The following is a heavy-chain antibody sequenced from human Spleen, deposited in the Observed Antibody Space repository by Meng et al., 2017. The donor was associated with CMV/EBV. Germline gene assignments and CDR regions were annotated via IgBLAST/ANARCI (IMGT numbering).Heavy chain of an antibody. V-gene: IGHV1-2*02. Sequence: ASVKVSCKASGYTFTGYYIHWVRQAPGQGLEWMGWINPNSGDTKYARKFQGRVIMTRDTSISTVYMDLSRLRSGDTAVYYCARDRPLTTVASSPYYHYYYYGMDVWGQGTTVTVSS. D-gene: IGHD6-19*01. CDR1: GYTFTGYY. CDR2: INPNSGDT. CDR3: ARDRPLTTVASSPYYHYYYYGMDV. J-gene: IGHJ6*02.